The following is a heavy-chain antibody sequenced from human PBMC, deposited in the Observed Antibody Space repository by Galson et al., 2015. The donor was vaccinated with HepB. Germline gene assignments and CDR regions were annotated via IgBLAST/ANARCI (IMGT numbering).Heavy chain of an antibody. CDR3: ARTYSGYDVYFDY. CDR2: ISSSSYI. D-gene: IGHD5-12*01. J-gene: IGHJ4*02. CDR1: GFTFSSYS. V-gene: IGHV3-21*01. Sequence: SLRLSCAASGFTFSSYSMNWVRQAPGKGLEWVSSISSSSYIYYADSVKGRFTISRDNAKNSLYLQMNSLRAEDTAVYYCARTYSGYDVYFDYWGQGTLVTVSS.